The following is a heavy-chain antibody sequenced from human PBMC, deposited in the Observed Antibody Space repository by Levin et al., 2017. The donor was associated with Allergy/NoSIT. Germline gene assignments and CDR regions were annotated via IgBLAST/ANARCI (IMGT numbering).Heavy chain of an antibody. J-gene: IGHJ4*02. Sequence: GGALRLSCAASGFTFSRYAMSWVRQAPGKGLEWVSTISASRTSTYYADSVKGRFTISRDNSKNTLYLEMNSLRAEDTAVYYCAKDPTVVGAYYFDYWGQGTLVTVSS. D-gene: IGHD1-26*01. CDR3: AKDPTVVGAYYFDY. CDR1: GFTFSRYA. V-gene: IGHV3-23*01. CDR2: ISASRTST.